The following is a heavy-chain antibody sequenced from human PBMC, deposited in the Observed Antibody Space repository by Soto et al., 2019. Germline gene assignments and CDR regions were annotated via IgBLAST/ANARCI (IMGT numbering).Heavy chain of an antibody. Sequence: ASVKVSCKASGYTFTSYGISWVRQAPGQGLEWMGWISAYNGNTNYAQKLQGRVTMTTDTSTSTAYMELRSLRSDDTAVYYCASGDIVVVQAATAHYYYYYGMDVWGQGTTVTVSS. J-gene: IGHJ6*02. D-gene: IGHD2-2*01. V-gene: IGHV1-18*01. CDR1: GYTFTSYG. CDR3: ASGDIVVVQAATAHYYYYYGMDV. CDR2: ISAYNGNT.